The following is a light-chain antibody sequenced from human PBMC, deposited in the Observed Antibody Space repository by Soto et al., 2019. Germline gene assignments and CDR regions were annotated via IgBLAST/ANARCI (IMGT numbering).Light chain of an antibody. CDR1: QSVSSNN. CDR2: GAS. CDR3: QQYGSTPLYS. Sequence: EIVLTQSPGTLSLSPGERATLSCRASQSVSSNNLAWYQQRPGQAPRVVIYGASTRATGIPERFSGSGSGTDFTLTISRLEPEDFAVYYCQQYGSTPLYSFGQGTKLEIK. J-gene: IGKJ2*01. V-gene: IGKV3-20*01.